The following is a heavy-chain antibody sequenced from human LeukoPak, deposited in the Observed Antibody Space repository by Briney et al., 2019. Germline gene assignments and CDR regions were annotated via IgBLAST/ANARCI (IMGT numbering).Heavy chain of an antibody. D-gene: IGHD3-16*02. CDR2: IFYSGST. CDR1: GGSISSYY. J-gene: IGHJ4*02. Sequence: PWETLSLTCPVSGGSISSYYWSWIRQSPEKGLEWIGHIFYSGSTNYNPSLKSRVTISVDTSKNQFSLKLSFVTAADTAVYYCARVGWGSYRWYLDYWGQGTLVTVSS. V-gene: IGHV4-59*01. CDR3: ARVGWGSYRWYLDY.